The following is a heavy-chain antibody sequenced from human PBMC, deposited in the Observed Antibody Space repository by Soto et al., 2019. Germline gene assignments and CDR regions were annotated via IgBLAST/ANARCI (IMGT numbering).Heavy chain of an antibody. CDR2: FTRFGNT. CDR3: AREFAPGSPNYDY. V-gene: IGHV3-23*01. J-gene: IGHJ4*02. Sequence: EVQLLESAGGFVQPGGSLRLSCAASGFTFSNYAMSWVRQAPGKGLEWVSTFTRFGNTYYADSVKGRFTISRDNSKNTLYLQMGSLRAEDTAVYYCAREFAPGSPNYDYWGLGTLVTVSS. CDR1: GFTFSNYA. D-gene: IGHD3-10*01.